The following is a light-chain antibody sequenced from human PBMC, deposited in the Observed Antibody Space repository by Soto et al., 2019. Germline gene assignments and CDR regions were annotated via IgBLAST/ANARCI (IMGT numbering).Light chain of an antibody. CDR2: SAS. V-gene: IGKV1-27*01. CDR1: QAIGNY. CDR3: QKYNGVPLS. Sequence: DFQVAQFPSSLSASVGDRITITCRAIQAIGNYLAWYQQKPWKVPKLLIYSASTLQSGVPSRFSGSRSGTDFTLTVSSLQPEDVATYYCQKYNGVPLSFGHGTKVEIK. J-gene: IGKJ3*01.